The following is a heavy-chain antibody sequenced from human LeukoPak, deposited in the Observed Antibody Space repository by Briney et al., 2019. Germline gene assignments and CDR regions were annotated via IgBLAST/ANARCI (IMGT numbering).Heavy chain of an antibody. V-gene: IGHV4-34*01. CDR2: INHSGST. J-gene: IGHJ5*02. Sequence: SETLSLTCAVYGGSFSGYYWSWIRQPPGKGLELIGEINHSGSTNYNPSPKSRVTISVDTSKNQFSLKLSSVTSAATAVLYCARGPYCSSTSCYDNNWFDRWGQGTLVTVSS. CDR1: GGSFSGYY. D-gene: IGHD2-2*01. CDR3: ARGPYCSSTSCYDNNWFDR.